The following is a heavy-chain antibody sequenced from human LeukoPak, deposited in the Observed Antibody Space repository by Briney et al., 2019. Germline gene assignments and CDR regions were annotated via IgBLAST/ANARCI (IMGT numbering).Heavy chain of an antibody. CDR2: ISWNSGSI. V-gene: IGHV3-9*03. J-gene: IGHJ4*02. CDR3: ARSYSSGWYGYFDY. CDR1: GFTFDDYA. D-gene: IGHD6-19*01. Sequence: PGGSLRLSCAVSGFTFDDYAMHWVRQAPGKGLEWVSGISWNSGSIGYADSVKGRFTISRDNAKNSLYLQMNSLRAEDMALYYCARSYSSGWYGYFDYWGQGTLVTVSS.